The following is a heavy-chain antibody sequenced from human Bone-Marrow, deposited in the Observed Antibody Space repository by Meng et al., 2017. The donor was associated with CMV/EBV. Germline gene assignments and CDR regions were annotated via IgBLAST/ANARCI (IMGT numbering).Heavy chain of an antibody. CDR3: ARENVPDAIDDTYGMDI. Sequence: GESLKISCAASGFTVSYNYMNWVRQSPGKGLEWVSILYSDGGTNYAGSVKGRFTISRDNSKNTLYLQMDSLRVEDTAVYYCARENVPDAIDDTYGMDIWGRGTTVTVSS. J-gene: IGHJ6*02. CDR2: LYSDGGT. D-gene: IGHD2-2*01. V-gene: IGHV3-53*01. CDR1: GFTVSYNY.